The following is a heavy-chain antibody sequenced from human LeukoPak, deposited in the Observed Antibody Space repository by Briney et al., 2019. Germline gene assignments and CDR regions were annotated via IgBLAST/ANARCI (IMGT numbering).Heavy chain of an antibody. CDR3: ARDRKIWHIVRATTADY. Sequence: ASVKVSCKASGYTFTSYGISWVRQAPGQGLEWMGWISAYNGNTNYAQKLQGRVTMTTDTSTSTAYMELRSLRSDDTAVYYCARDRKIWHIVRATTADYWGQGTLVTVSS. CDR1: GYTFTSYG. J-gene: IGHJ4*02. D-gene: IGHD1-26*01. V-gene: IGHV1-18*01. CDR2: ISAYNGNT.